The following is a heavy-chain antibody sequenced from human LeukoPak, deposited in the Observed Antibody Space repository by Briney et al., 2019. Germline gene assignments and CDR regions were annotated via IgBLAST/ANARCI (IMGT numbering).Heavy chain of an antibody. V-gene: IGHV3-23*01. CDR2: ISGSGGST. CDR1: GFTFSSYA. CDR3: AKSMVRGVMGYYYGMDV. D-gene: IGHD3-10*01. J-gene: IGHJ6*02. Sequence: GGSLRLSCAASGFTFSSYAMSWVRQAPGKGLEWVSTISGSGGSTYYADSVKGRFTISRDNSKNTLYLQMNSLRAEDTAVYYCAKSMVRGVMGYYYGMDVWGQGTTVTVSS.